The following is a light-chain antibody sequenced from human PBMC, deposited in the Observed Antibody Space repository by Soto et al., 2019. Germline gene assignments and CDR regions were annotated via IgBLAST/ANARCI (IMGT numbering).Light chain of an antibody. Sequence: DIQMTQSPSSLSASVGDRVTITCRASQSISSYLNWYQQKPGKAPKLLIYAASSLQSGAQSRFSGSGSGTDFTLTISSLQPEDFATYYCQQSYSTPPLTFGGGTKVEIK. CDR2: AAS. CDR3: QQSYSTPPLT. J-gene: IGKJ4*01. CDR1: QSISSY. V-gene: IGKV1-39*01.